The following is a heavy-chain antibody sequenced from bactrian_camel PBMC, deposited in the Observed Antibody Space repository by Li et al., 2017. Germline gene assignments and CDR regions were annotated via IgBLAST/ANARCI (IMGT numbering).Heavy chain of an antibody. J-gene: IGHJ4*01. CDR2: IDSDGST. CDR1: GYTYSSYC. V-gene: IGHV3S53*01. CDR3: ARISRSGGSCYRRPTLVSR. Sequence: HVQLVESGGGSVQAGGSLRLSCAASGYTYSSYCIGWFRLAPGKEREGVAAIDSDGSTSYADSVKGRFTISQVNAKTVLYLQMNSLKPEDTAVYYCARISRSGGSCYRRPTLVSRWGQGTQVTVS. D-gene: IGHD6*01.